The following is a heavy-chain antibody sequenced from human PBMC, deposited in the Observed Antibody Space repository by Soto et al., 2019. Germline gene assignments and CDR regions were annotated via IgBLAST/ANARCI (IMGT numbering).Heavy chain of an antibody. J-gene: IGHJ3*02. V-gene: IGHV3-11*06. CDR2: ISSSSSYT. CDR3: ARDGLYYDFWSGYYPAKHDAFDI. Sequence: GGSLRLSCAASGFTFSYYYMSWIRQAPGKGLEWVSYISSSSSYTNYADSVKGRFTISRDNAKNSLYLQMNSLRAEDTAVYYCARDGLYYDFWSGYYPAKHDAFDIWGQGTMVTVSS. CDR1: GFTFSYYY. D-gene: IGHD3-3*01.